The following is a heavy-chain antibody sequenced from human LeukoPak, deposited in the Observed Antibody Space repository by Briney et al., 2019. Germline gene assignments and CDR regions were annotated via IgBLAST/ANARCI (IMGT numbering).Heavy chain of an antibody. CDR2: IYYSGST. J-gene: IGHJ4*02. Sequence: PSETLSLTCTVSGGSISSGGYYWSWIRQHPGKGLEWIGYIYYSGSTYYNPSLKSRVTISVDTSKDQFSLKLSSVTAADTAVYYCARGQFYYGSGSHDYWGQGTLVTVSS. CDR1: GGSISSGGYY. D-gene: IGHD3-10*01. V-gene: IGHV4-31*03. CDR3: ARGQFYYGSGSHDY.